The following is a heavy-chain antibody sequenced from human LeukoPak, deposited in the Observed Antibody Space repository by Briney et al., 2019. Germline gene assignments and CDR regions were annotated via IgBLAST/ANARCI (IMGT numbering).Heavy chain of an antibody. J-gene: IGHJ4*02. CDR1: GGSISSYY. D-gene: IGHD3-22*01. V-gene: IGHV4-4*07. CDR2: IYTSGST. Sequence: SETLSLTCTVSGGSISSYYWSWIRQPAGKGLEWIGRIYTSGSTNYNPSLKSRVTMSVDTSKNQFSLKLSSVTAADTAVYYCARGGSSGYQPSPDYWGQGTLVTVSS. CDR3: ARGGSSGYQPSPDY.